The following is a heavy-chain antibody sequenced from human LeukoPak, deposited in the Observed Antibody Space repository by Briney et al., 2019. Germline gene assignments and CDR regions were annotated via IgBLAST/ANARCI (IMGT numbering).Heavy chain of an antibody. D-gene: IGHD2-15*01. V-gene: IGHV4-34*01. CDR3: ARHKPLVVVAATQYYYYYYMDV. CDR2: INHSGST. J-gene: IGHJ6*03. CDR1: GGSFSGYY. Sequence: SETLSLTCAVYGGSFSGYYWSWIRQPPGKGLGWIGEINHSGSTNYNPSLKSRVTISVDTSKNQFSLKLSSVTAADTAVYYCARHKPLVVVAATQYYYYYYMDVWGKGTTVTISS.